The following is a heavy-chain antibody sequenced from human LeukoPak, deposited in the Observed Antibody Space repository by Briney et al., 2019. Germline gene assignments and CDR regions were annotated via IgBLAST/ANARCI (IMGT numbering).Heavy chain of an antibody. J-gene: IGHJ5*02. V-gene: IGHV4-59*01. CDR3: ASVSGYTNGSFAP. Sequence: PSETVSLTCGVSIGFINTYYWRWIRQPRGKGLEGVGDIYYSGSTNYSPSPDNPLTIQGDTTKTQYSPRLSSVTAADTAVYYCASVSGYTNGSFAPWGQGPLATVSS. D-gene: IGHD5-18*01. CDR1: IGFINTYY. CDR2: IYYSGST.